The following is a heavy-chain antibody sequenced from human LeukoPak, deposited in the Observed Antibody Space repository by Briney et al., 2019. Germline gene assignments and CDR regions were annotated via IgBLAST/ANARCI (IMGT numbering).Heavy chain of an antibody. V-gene: IGHV3-30-3*01. CDR2: ISYDGSNK. D-gene: IGHD3-22*01. J-gene: IGHJ4*02. CDR1: GFTFSSYA. Sequence: GRSLRLSCAASGFTFSSYAMHWVRQAPGKGLEWVAVISYDGSNKYYADSVKGRFTISRDNSKNTLYLQMNSLRAEDTAVYYCASPLTSNYYDSSGYYGSTFDYWGQGTLVTVSS. CDR3: ASPLTSNYYDSSGYYGSTFDY.